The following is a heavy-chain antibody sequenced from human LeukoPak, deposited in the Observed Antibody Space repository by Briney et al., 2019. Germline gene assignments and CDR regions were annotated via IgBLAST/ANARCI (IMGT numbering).Heavy chain of an antibody. CDR1: GGTFSSYA. V-gene: IGHV1-69*13. J-gene: IGHJ6*03. Sequence: SVKVSCKASGGTFSSYAISWVRQAPGQGLEWMGGIIPIFGTGNYAQKFQGRVTITADESTSTAYMELSRLRSDDTAVYYCAIVFVHYMDVWGEGTTVTVSS. D-gene: IGHD2-21*01. CDR3: AIVFVHYMDV. CDR2: IIPIFGTG.